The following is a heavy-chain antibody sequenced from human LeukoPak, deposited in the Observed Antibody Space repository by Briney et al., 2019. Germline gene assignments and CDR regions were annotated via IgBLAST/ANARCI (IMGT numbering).Heavy chain of an antibody. CDR3: ARAPIPTEFDY. D-gene: IGHD2-2*02. Sequence: GGSLRLSCAASGFTFSSYSMNWVRQAPGKGLEWVSYISSSSSTIYYADSVKGRFTISRDNAKNSLYLQMNSLRAEDTAVYYCARAPIPTEFDYWGQGTLVTVSS. V-gene: IGHV3-48*01. J-gene: IGHJ4*02. CDR1: GFTFSSYS. CDR2: ISSSSSTI.